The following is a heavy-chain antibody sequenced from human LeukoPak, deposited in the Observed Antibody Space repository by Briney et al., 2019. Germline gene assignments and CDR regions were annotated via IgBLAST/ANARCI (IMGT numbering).Heavy chain of an antibody. Sequence: KPSETLSLTCAVCGGSFSGYYWSWIRQPPGKGLEWIGEINHSGSTNYNPSLKSRVTISVDTSKNQFSLKLSSVTAADTAVYYCARVQLMDAFDIWGQGTMVTVSS. V-gene: IGHV4-34*01. CDR1: GGSFSGYY. D-gene: IGHD2-2*01. J-gene: IGHJ3*02. CDR3: ARVQLMDAFDI. CDR2: INHSGST.